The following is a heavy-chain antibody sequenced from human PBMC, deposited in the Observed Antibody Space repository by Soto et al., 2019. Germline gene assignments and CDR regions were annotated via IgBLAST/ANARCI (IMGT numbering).Heavy chain of an antibody. CDR2: IKQDGSEK. Sequence: EVQLVESGGGLVQPGGSLRLSCAASGFTFSSYWMSWVRQAPGKGLEWVANIKQDGSEKYYVDSVKGRFTISRDNAKNSLYLQMNSLRAEDTAVYYCARVRESITIFGVVRFFDYWGQGTLVTVSS. J-gene: IGHJ4*02. CDR1: GFTFSSYW. V-gene: IGHV3-7*03. D-gene: IGHD3-3*01. CDR3: ARVRESITIFGVVRFFDY.